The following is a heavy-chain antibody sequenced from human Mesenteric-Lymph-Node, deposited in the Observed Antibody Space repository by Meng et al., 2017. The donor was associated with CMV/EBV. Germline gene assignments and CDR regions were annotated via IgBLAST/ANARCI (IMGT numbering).Heavy chain of an antibody. D-gene: IGHD6-19*01. CDR1: GFTFSSYA. CDR3: ARDPAVAGKVGAFDI. J-gene: IGHJ3*02. CDR2: ISYDGSNK. V-gene: IGHV3-30*04. Sequence: GESLKISCAASGFTFSSYAMHWVRQAPGKGLEWVAVISYDGSNKYYADSVKGRFTISRDNSKNTLYLQMNSLRAEDTAVYYCARDPAVAGKVGAFDIWGQGTMVTVSS.